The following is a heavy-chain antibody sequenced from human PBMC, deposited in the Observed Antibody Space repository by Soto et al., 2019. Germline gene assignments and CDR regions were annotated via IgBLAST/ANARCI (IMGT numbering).Heavy chain of an antibody. J-gene: IGHJ3*02. CDR3: ARLSAQDAFAI. V-gene: IGHV3-11*01. CDR2: ISSSGSSL. CDR1: GFTFSDYY. Sequence: QVQLVESGGGLVKPGGSLRLSCAASGFTFSDYYMSWVRQAPGKGLEWVSYISSSGSSLYYADSVKGRFTISRDNAQNSLYLQMNRLIAEDTALYYCARLSAQDAFAIWGQGTMVTVTS.